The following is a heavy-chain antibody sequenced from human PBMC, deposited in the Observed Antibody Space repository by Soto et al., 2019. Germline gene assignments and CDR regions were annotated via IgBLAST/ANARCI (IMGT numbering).Heavy chain of an antibody. CDR2: ISSDGANT. D-gene: IGHD2-21*02. V-gene: IGHV3-23*01. CDR1: GFTFNSRTSHA. Sequence: LESGGGLVRPGGSLRLSCAVFGFTFNSRTSHAMSWVRQAPGKGPEWVSTISSDGANTHYADSVKGRFTICKDTARTSVPRQMQNLRADDTAMYFYVSWVTQTLDYWGRGIMITVSS. CDR3: VSWVTQTLDY. J-gene: IGHJ4*02.